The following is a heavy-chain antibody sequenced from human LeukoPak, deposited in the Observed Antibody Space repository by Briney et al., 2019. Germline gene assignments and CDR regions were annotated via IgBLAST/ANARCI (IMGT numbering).Heavy chain of an antibody. V-gene: IGHV3-21*01. Sequence: GGSLRLSCAASGFTFSSYSMNWVRQAPGKGLEWVSSISSSSSYIYYADSVKGRFTISRGNAKNSLYLQMNSLRAEDTAVYYYAREGYYYDSSGYSSKSQIDYWGQGALVTVSS. CDR1: GFTFSSYS. CDR2: ISSSSSYI. J-gene: IGHJ4*02. CDR3: AREGYYYDSSGYSSKSQIDY. D-gene: IGHD3-22*01.